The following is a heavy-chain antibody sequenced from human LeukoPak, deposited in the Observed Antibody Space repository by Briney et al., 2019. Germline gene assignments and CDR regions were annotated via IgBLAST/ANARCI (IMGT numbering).Heavy chain of an antibody. V-gene: IGHV3-9*01. CDR1: GFTFDDYA. Sequence: GRSLRLSCAASGFTFDDYAMRWVRHAPGKGLEWVSGISWNSGSIGYADSVKGRFTISRDNAKNSLYLQMNSLRAEDTALYYCAKGVEYGDYYYYYGMDVWGQGTTVTVSS. D-gene: IGHD4-17*01. CDR3: AKGVEYGDYYYYYGMDV. J-gene: IGHJ6*02. CDR2: ISWNSGSI.